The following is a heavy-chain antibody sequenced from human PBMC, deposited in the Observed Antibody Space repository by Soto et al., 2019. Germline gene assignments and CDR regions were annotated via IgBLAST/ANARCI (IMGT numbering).Heavy chain of an antibody. CDR2: IYDSGSS. CDR3: AREKGYISGPKNFDY. D-gene: IGHD5-12*01. V-gene: IGHV4-30-4*01. J-gene: IGHJ4*02. CDR1: GASISSGDYF. Sequence: TLSLTCTVSGASISSGDYFWSWIRQSPGKGLEWIGYIYDSGSSYYNPSLKSRVTMSVDTSKNQFSLKLRSVTAADTAVYYCAREKGYISGPKNFDYWGQGTLVTSPQ.